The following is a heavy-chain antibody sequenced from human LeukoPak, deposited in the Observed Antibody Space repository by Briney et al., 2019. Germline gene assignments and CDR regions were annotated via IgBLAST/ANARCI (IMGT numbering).Heavy chain of an antibody. D-gene: IGHD6-19*01. CDR1: GFTFSSYG. V-gene: IGHV3-30*18. J-gene: IGHJ6*02. CDR2: ISYNGSNK. Sequence: GGSLRLSCAASGFTFSSYGMHWVRQAPGKGLEWVAVISYNGSNKYYADSVKGRFTISRDNSKNTLYLQMNSLRAEDTAVYYCAKVSGSGWVRRYGMDVWGQGTTVTVSS. CDR3: AKVSGSGWVRRYGMDV.